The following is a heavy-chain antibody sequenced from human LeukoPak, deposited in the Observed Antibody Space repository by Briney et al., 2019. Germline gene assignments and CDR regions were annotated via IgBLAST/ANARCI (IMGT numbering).Heavy chain of an antibody. CDR2: IRGGGGTT. V-gene: IGHV3-23*01. CDR1: GFTFSSYA. CDR3: ARDKMGYCSGGSCYYYYGMDV. Sequence: GGSLRLSCEASGFTFSSYAMSWVRQAPGKGLEWVSAIRGGGGTTYYADSVKGRFTISRDNSKNTLYLQMNSLRAEDTAVYYCARDKMGYCSGGSCYYYYGMDVWGQGTTVTVSS. D-gene: IGHD2-15*01. J-gene: IGHJ6*02.